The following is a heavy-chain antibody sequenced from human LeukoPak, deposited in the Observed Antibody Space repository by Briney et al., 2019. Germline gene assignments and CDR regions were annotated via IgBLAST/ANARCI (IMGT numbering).Heavy chain of an antibody. CDR3: ARTTVNTEIQLWEGPYNWFDP. D-gene: IGHD5-18*01. CDR1: GYTFTSYG. J-gene: IGHJ5*02. V-gene: IGHV1-18*04. Sequence: ASVKVSCKASGYTFTSYGISWVRQAPGQGLEWMGWISVYNSNTNYAQKLQGRVTMTTDTSTSTAYMELRSLRSDDTAVYYCARTTVNTEIQLWEGPYNWFDPWGQGTLVTVSS. CDR2: ISVYNSNT.